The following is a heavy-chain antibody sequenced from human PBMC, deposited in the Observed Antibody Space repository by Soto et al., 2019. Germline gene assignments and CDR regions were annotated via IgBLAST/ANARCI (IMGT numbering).Heavy chain of an antibody. Sequence: GGSLRLSCAASGFTFSSYSMNWVRQAPGEGLEWVSSISSSSSYAYYADSVKGRFTISRDNAKNSLYLQMNSLRAEDTAVYYCAKNSESSAYSSFDYWGQGTLVTVSS. J-gene: IGHJ4*02. CDR3: AKNSESSAYSSFDY. CDR1: GFTFSSYS. D-gene: IGHD3-22*01. V-gene: IGHV3-21*04. CDR2: ISSSSSYA.